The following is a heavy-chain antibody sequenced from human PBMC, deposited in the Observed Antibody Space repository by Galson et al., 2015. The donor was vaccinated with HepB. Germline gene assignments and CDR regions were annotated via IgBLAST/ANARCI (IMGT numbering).Heavy chain of an antibody. CDR2: IWYDGSNK. CDR3: ARDQDYYDSSAYALNYYYYYGMDV. J-gene: IGHJ6*02. V-gene: IGHV3-33*01. CDR1: GFTFSSYG. D-gene: IGHD3-22*01. Sequence: SLRLSCAASGFTFSSYGMHWVRQAPGKGLEWVAVIWYDGSNKYYADSVKGRFTISRDNSKNTLYLQMNSLRAEDTAVYYRARDQDYYDSSAYALNYYYYYGMDVWGQGTTVTVSS.